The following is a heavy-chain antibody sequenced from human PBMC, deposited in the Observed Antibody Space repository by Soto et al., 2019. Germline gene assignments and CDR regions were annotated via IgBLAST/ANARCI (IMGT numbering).Heavy chain of an antibody. V-gene: IGHV3-21*01. Sequence: GGSLRLSCAASGFTFSSYSMNWVRQAPGKGLEWVSSISSSSSYIYYADSVKGRFTISRDNAKNSLYLQMNSLRAEDTAVYYCARGRFLTKVGIDYFDYWGQGTLVTVSS. D-gene: IGHD3-3*01. J-gene: IGHJ4*02. CDR1: GFTFSSYS. CDR2: ISSSSSYI. CDR3: ARGRFLTKVGIDYFDY.